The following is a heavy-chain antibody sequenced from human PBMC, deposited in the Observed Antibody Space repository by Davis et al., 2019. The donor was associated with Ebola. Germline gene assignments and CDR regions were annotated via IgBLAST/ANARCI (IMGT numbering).Heavy chain of an antibody. J-gene: IGHJ4*02. CDR2: ISYDGSNK. V-gene: IGHV3-30-3*02. D-gene: IGHD3-10*01. Sequence: GGSLRLSCTTSGLTFGDYAMHWVRQAPGKGLEWVAVISYDGSNKYYADSVKGRFTISRDNSKNTLYLQMNSLRAEDTAVYYCAKASLRGSDYWGQGTLVTVSS. CDR3: AKASLRGSDY. CDR1: GLTFGDYA.